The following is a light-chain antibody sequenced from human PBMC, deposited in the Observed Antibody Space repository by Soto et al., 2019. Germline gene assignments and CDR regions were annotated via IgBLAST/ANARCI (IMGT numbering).Light chain of an antibody. J-gene: IGKJ1*01. CDR3: LQDFNYPWT. Sequence: IHMTQSPSTLSASVVDIVTITFRASQSISSWLAWYQQKPGKAPKLLIYAASSLQSGVPSRFRGSGSGTNFSLTISSLQPEDFATYYCLQDFNYPWTFGQGTKVDI. CDR2: AAS. CDR1: QSISSW. V-gene: IGKV1-6*01.